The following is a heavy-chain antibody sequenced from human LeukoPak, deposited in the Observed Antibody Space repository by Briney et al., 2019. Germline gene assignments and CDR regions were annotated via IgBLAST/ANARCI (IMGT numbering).Heavy chain of an antibody. V-gene: IGHV4-59*01. CDR2: IYYSGST. J-gene: IGHJ4*02. D-gene: IGHD2-21*01. Sequence: SETLSLTCTVSGCSISGYYWIWIRQPPGKGLEWIGYIYYSGSTNYNPSLKSRVTISVDTSKNQFSLKLSSVTAADTAVYYCARGGRFPCDYWGQGTLVTVSS. CDR3: ARGGRFPCDY. CDR1: GCSISGYY.